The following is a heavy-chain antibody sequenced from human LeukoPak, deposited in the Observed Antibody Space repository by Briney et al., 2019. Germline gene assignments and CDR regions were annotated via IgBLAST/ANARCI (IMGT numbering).Heavy chain of an antibody. D-gene: IGHD3-10*01. CDR1: GYTFSSYD. CDR2: MNPNSGNT. Sequence: ASVKVSCKASGYTFSSYDINWVRQATGQGLEWMGWMNPNSGNTGYAQKFQGRVTITRNTSISTAYMELSSLRSEDTAVYYCARGERWFGEGSAADYFDYWGQGTLVTVSS. J-gene: IGHJ4*02. V-gene: IGHV1-8*03. CDR3: ARGERWFGEGSAADYFDY.